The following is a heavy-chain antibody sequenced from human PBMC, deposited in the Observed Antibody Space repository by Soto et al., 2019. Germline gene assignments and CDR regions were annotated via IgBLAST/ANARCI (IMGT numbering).Heavy chain of an antibody. Sequence: QVQLQESGPGLVKPSETLSLTCTVSGGSISSYYWSWIRQPPGKGLEWIGYIYYSGSTNYNPSLKSLVTISVDTSKNQFSLKLSAVTAADTAVYYCATLGGADYWGQGTLVTVSS. V-gene: IGHV4-59*01. CDR2: IYYSGST. D-gene: IGHD3-16*01. CDR1: GGSISSYY. J-gene: IGHJ4*02. CDR3: ATLGGADY.